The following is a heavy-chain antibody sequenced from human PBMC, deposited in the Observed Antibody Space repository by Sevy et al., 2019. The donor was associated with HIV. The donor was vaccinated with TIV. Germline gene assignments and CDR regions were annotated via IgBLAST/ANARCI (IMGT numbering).Heavy chain of an antibody. CDR1: GYTFTSYG. Sequence: ASVKVSCKASGYTFTSYGISWVRQAPGQGLEWMGWISAYNGNTNYAQKLQGRVTMTTDTSTSTAYMELRSLRSDDTAVYYCAREVGDNWNDGEDAFDIWGQGTMVTVSS. CDR3: AREVGDNWNDGEDAFDI. CDR2: ISAYNGNT. D-gene: IGHD1-1*01. V-gene: IGHV1-18*01. J-gene: IGHJ3*02.